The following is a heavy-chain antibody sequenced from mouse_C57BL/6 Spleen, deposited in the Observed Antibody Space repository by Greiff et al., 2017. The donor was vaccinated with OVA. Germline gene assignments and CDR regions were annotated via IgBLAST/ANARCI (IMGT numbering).Heavy chain of an antibody. CDR2: INPSSGYT. J-gene: IGHJ2*01. D-gene: IGHD1-1*01. Sequence: VQLQESGAELARPGASVKMSCKASGYTFTSYTMPWVKQRPGQGLEWIGYINPSSGYTKYNQKFKDKATLTADKSSSTAYMQLRSLTSEDAAVYYYAAITTGYFDYWGQGTTLTVSS. CDR3: AAITTGYFDY. V-gene: IGHV1-4*01. CDR1: GYTFTSYT.